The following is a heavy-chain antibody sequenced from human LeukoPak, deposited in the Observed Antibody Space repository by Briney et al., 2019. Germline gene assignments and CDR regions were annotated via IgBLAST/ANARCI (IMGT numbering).Heavy chain of an antibody. CDR1: GYTFTIYD. Sequence: GASVKVSREPSGYTFTIYDINWVRQAPGQGLEWLGGISVYNGNAKYAQKLQGRVTMNTDTSTTTAYMELRSLRSDDTAVAYCAGSRLHRFYYDSSGYYRAAFDIWGQGTMVTVSS. D-gene: IGHD3-22*01. CDR2: ISVYNGNA. V-gene: IGHV1-18*01. J-gene: IGHJ3*02. CDR3: AGSRLHRFYYDSSGYYRAAFDI.